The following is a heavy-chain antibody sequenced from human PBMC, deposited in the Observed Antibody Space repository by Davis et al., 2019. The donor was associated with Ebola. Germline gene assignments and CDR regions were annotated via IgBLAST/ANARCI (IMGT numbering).Heavy chain of an antibody. CDR2: INHSGGT. CDR1: GGPINSGNNY. CDR3: VTYGADHLFNN. Sequence: PSETLSLTCTVSGGPINSGNNYWSWIRLPPGKGLEWIGEINHSGGTNYNPSLESRLTMSVDTSKNHFSLKLSSVTAADTAVYYCVTYGADHLFNNWGQGTLVTVSS. V-gene: IGHV4-39*02. J-gene: IGHJ4*02. D-gene: IGHD4-17*01.